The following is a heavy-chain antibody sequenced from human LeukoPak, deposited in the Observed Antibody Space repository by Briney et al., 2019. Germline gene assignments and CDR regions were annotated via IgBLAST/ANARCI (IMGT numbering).Heavy chain of an antibody. V-gene: IGHV3-23*01. CDR2: ISGSGGST. CDR1: GFTFSSYA. CDR3: AKETTTYGDPHLDY. Sequence: GGSLRLSCAASGFTFSSYAMSWVRQAPGKGLEWVSAISGSGGSTYYADSVKGRFTISRDNAKNSLYLQMNSLRAEDTALYYCAKETTTYGDPHLDYWGQGTLVTVSS. J-gene: IGHJ4*02. D-gene: IGHD4-17*01.